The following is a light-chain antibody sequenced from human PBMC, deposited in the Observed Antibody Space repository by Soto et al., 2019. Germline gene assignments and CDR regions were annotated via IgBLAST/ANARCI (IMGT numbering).Light chain of an antibody. CDR2: AAS. V-gene: IGKV3-15*01. CDR3: QQYNNWPPCT. CDR1: RGVRTD. Sequence: EIVMTQSPATLSVSPGDRVTLSCRASRGVRTDLAWYQQTPGQAPRLLIYAASTRATGVPARFSGSGSGTEFYLTISSLQSEDFAVYYCQQYNNWPPCTFGQGTKLEIK. J-gene: IGKJ2*02.